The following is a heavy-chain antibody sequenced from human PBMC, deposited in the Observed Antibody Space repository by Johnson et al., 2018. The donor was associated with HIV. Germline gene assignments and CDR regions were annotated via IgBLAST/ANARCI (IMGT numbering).Heavy chain of an antibody. Sequence: VQLVESGGGLVQPGGSLRLSCAASGFTISTKYFNWVRQAPGKGLEWVSVISIGGSTYYADSVKGRFTISRDNSKNTLYLQMNSLSAEDTAIYYCASGGGGWLQLGGAFDIWGQGTMVTVSS. J-gene: IGHJ3*02. D-gene: IGHD5-24*01. CDR2: ISIGGST. CDR3: ASGGGGWLQLGGAFDI. V-gene: IGHV3-66*01. CDR1: GFTISTKY.